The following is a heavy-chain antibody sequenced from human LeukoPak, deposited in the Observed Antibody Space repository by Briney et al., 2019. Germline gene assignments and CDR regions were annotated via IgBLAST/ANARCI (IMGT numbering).Heavy chain of an antibody. CDR2: IGPKSGDT. CDR3: GINRPGKALDI. V-gene: IGHV1-2*02. Sequence: ASVKVSCKASGYSSTDYFIHWVRQAPGQGLEWMGWIGPKSGDTSYSRKFQGRVTVTRDTSISTVYMELSRLRSDDTAVYYCGINRPGKALDIWGQGTMVTVSS. J-gene: IGHJ3*02. CDR1: GYSSTDYF. D-gene: IGHD3-10*01.